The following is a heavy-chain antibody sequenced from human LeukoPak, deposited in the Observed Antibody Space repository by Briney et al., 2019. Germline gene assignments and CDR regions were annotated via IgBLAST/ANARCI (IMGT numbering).Heavy chain of an antibody. CDR1: GFTFSTYA. J-gene: IGHJ2*01. Sequence: GGSLRLSCAASGFTFSTYAMSWVRQAPGKGLERVSTISDSGANTYYADSVRGRFTISRDNSKNTLYLQKNSLRADDTAIYYCAKSMTLQWRGFFDLWGRGTRVTVSS. CDR2: ISDSGANT. CDR3: AKSMTLQWRGFFDL. D-gene: IGHD6-19*01. V-gene: IGHV3-23*01.